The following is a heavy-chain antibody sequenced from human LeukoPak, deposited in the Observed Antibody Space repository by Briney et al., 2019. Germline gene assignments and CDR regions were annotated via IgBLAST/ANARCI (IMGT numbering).Heavy chain of an antibody. J-gene: IGHJ5*02. CDR3: ARQYYGSGSFLNWFDP. Sequence: GESLKISCQGSGYSFTSYWIGWVRQMPGKGLEWMGITYPGDSETRYSPSFQGQVTISAVKSINTAYLQWSSLKASDTAMYYCARQYYGSGSFLNWFDPWGQGTLVTVSS. V-gene: IGHV5-51*01. CDR1: GYSFTSYW. CDR2: TYPGDSET. D-gene: IGHD3-10*01.